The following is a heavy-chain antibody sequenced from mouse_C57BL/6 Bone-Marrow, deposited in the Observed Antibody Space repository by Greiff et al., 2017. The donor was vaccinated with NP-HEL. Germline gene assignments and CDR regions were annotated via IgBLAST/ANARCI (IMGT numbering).Heavy chain of an antibody. CDR2: IDPSDSYT. Sequence: QVQLQQPGAELVRPGTSVKLSCKASGYTFTSYWMHWVKQRPGQGLEWIGVIDPSDSYTNYNQKFKGKATLTVDTSSSTAYMQLSILTSEDSAVYYCAYPYYFDYWGQGTTLTVSA. CDR3: AYPYYFDY. CDR1: GYTFTSYW. J-gene: IGHJ2*01. V-gene: IGHV1-59*01.